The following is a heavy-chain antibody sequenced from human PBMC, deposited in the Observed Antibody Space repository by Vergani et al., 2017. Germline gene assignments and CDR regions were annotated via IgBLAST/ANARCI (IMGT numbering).Heavy chain of an antibody. CDR3: ARRGYGDGYNLGSFDI. Sequence: EVQLVQSGAEVKKPGESLKISCKGSGYSFTSYWIGWVRQMPGKGLDGMGIIYPGDSDTRYSPSFQGQVTISADKSISSAYLQWSSLKASDTAMYYCARRGYGDGYNLGSFDIWGQGTMVTVSS. J-gene: IGHJ3*02. D-gene: IGHD5-24*01. CDR2: IYPGDSDT. CDR1: GYSFTSYW. V-gene: IGHV5-51*01.